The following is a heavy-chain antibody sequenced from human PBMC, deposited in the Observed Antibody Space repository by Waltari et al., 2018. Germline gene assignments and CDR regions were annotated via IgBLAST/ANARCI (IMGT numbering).Heavy chain of an antibody. J-gene: IGHJ4*02. V-gene: IGHV3-9*01. CDR3: AKEVVNGDYGGDY. D-gene: IGHD4-17*01. CDR2: ISWNSGRL. CDR1: GFTFDDYA. Sequence: EVQLVESGGGLVQPGRSLRLSCAASGFTFDDYAMHWVRQAPGTGLEWVSGISWNSGRLGYADSVKGRFTIPRDNAKNSLYLQMNSLRAEDKALYYCAKEVVNGDYGGDYWGQGTLVHVSS.